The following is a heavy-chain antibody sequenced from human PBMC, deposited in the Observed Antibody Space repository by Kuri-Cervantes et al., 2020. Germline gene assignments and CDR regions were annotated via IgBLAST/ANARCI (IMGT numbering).Heavy chain of an antibody. D-gene: IGHD3-22*01. Sequence: ASVKVSCKASGYTFTSYGISWVRQAPGQGLEWMGWISAYNGNTNYAQKLQGRVTMTTDTSTSTAYMELRSLRSEDTAVYYCARDSYYYDSSGYLDYWGQGTLVTVSS. J-gene: IGHJ4*02. CDR2: ISAYNGNT. V-gene: IGHV1-18*01. CDR1: GYTFTSYG. CDR3: ARDSYYYDSSGYLDY.